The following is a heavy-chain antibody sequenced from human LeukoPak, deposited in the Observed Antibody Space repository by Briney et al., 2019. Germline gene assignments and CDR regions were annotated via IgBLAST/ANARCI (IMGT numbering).Heavy chain of an antibody. CDR3: AKIGDGPPYFDY. V-gene: IGHV3-23*01. Sequence: PGGSLRLSCAVSGFTFTSYAMTWVRRAPGKGLEWVSAISGSGGSTYYADSVKGRFTISRDNSKNTLYLQMNSLRAEDTAVYYCAKIGDGPPYFDYWGQGTLVTVSS. CDR2: ISGSGGST. D-gene: IGHD3-10*01. CDR1: GFTFTSYA. J-gene: IGHJ4*02.